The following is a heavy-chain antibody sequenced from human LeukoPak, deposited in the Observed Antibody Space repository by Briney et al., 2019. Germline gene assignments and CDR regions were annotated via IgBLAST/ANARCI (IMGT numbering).Heavy chain of an antibody. D-gene: IGHD6-19*01. J-gene: IGHJ3*02. V-gene: IGHV4-4*02. Sequence: KSSGTLSLTCTVSRGSISSPNWWTWVRQPPGKGLEWIGEIYHGGSTSYNPSLMSRLTISVDKSRNLFSLKLSSVTAADTAVYYCASRTASALEGFDIWGQGTMVTVSS. CDR1: RGSISSPNW. CDR2: IYHGGST. CDR3: ASRTASALEGFDI.